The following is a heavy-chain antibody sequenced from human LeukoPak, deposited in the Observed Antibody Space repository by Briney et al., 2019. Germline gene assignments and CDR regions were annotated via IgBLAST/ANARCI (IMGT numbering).Heavy chain of an antibody. CDR3: AKDSGKGIAADAAFDY. J-gene: IGHJ4*02. Sequence: GGSLRLSCAASGFTFINYAMSWVRQAPGRGLEWVSAISFSGGDTYSADSVKGRFTISRDNSKNTLYLQMNSLRAEDTAVYYCAKDSGKGIAADAAFDYWGQGTLVTASS. V-gene: IGHV3-23*01. CDR1: GFTFINYA. CDR2: ISFSGGDT. D-gene: IGHD6-13*01.